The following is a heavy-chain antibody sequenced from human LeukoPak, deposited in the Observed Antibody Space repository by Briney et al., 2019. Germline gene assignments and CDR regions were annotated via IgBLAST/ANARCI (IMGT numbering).Heavy chain of an antibody. CDR1: GGSISSGSYY. Sequence: PSETLSLTCTVSGGSISSGSYYWSWIRQPPGKGLEWIGYIYYSGSTNYNPSLKSRVTISVDTSKNQFSLKLSSVTAADTAVYYCARVATLFPTSWTYYYYMDVWGKGTTVTISS. CDR2: IYYSGST. V-gene: IGHV4-61*01. CDR3: ARVATLFPTSWTYYYYMDV. D-gene: IGHD3/OR15-3a*01. J-gene: IGHJ6*03.